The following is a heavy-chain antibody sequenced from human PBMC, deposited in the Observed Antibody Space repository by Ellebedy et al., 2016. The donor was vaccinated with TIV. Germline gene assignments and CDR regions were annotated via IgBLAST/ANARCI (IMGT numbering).Heavy chain of an antibody. V-gene: IGHV4-34*01. CDR2: VHHRGGT. CDR3: ARLRQSRDRSHWYFDL. D-gene: IGHD1-14*01. CDR1: VPSISGYH. Sequence: SETLSLTXEIDVPSISGYHWAWVRQPPGKGLEWIGDVHHRGGTRYISSLKGRVTISLDTSRKEFSLHITSVTAADTAVYFCARLRQSRDRSHWYFDLWGRGTLVTVSS. J-gene: IGHJ2*01.